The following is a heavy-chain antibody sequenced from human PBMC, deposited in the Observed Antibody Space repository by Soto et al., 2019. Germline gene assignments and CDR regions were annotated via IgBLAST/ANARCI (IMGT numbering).Heavy chain of an antibody. CDR1: GGSISSYY. Sequence: PSETLSLTCTVPGGSISSYYWSWIRQSPGKGLEWIGYIHYSGSTKSNPSLKSRVTISVDTSKNQFSLKLSSVTAADTAVYYCASHYGDYLYYFDYWGQGTLVTVSS. J-gene: IGHJ4*02. V-gene: IGHV4-59*08. D-gene: IGHD4-17*01. CDR2: IHYSGST. CDR3: ASHYGDYLYYFDY.